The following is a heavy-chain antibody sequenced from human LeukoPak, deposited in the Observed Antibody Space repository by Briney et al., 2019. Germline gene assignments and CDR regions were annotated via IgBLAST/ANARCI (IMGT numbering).Heavy chain of an antibody. CDR1: GSTFSSYG. V-gene: IGHV3-33*01. CDR3: ARDGDYGDYAMYYFDY. CDR2: IWYDGSNK. Sequence: TGGSLRLSCAASGSTFSSYGMHWVRQAPGKGLEWVAVIWYDGSNKYYADSVKGRFTISRDNSKNTLYLQMNSLRAEDTAVYYCARDGDYGDYAMYYFDYWGQGTLVTVSS. D-gene: IGHD4-17*01. J-gene: IGHJ4*02.